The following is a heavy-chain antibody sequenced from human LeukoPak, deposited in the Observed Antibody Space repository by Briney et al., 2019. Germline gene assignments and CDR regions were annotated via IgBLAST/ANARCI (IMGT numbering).Heavy chain of an antibody. V-gene: IGHV3-30*03. CDR1: GFTFSSYG. Sequence: GGSLRLSCAASGFTFSSYGMHWVRQAPGKGLEWVAVISYDGSNKYYADSVKGRFTISRDNSKNTLYLQMNSLRAEDTAVYYCARQQLGNDDAFDIWGQGTMVTVSS. J-gene: IGHJ3*02. CDR2: ISYDGSNK. D-gene: IGHD6-13*01. CDR3: ARQQLGNDDAFDI.